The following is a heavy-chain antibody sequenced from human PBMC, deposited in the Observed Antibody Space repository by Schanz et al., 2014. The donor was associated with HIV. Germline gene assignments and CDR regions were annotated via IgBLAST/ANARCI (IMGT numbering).Heavy chain of an antibody. CDR3: AKDLQDYSNPFDL. V-gene: IGHV3-9*01. CDR2: ISWNSGII. CDR1: GFTFDDYA. Sequence: EVQLVESGGGLVQPGRSLRLSCAASGFTFDDYAMHWVRQAPGKGLEWVSSISWNSGIIGYADSVKGRFSISRDNAKNSLYLQMNSLRPEDTALYYCAKDLQDYSNPFDLWGQGTLVTVSA. J-gene: IGHJ4*02. D-gene: IGHD4-4*01.